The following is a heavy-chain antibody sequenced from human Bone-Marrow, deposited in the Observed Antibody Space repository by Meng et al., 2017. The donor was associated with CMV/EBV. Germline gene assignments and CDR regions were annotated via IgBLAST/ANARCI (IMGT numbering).Heavy chain of an antibody. V-gene: IGHV3-23*01. Sequence: VECLGCGGGLVQPGGSRRLSCAAFGFTFSSYAMSWVRQAPGKGLEWGSAISGSGGSTYYADSVKGRFTISRDNSKNTLYLQMNSLRAEDTAVYYCAKASPAVYFDYWGQGTLVTVSS. J-gene: IGHJ4*02. CDR1: GFTFSSYA. CDR2: ISGSGGST. CDR3: AKASPAVYFDY.